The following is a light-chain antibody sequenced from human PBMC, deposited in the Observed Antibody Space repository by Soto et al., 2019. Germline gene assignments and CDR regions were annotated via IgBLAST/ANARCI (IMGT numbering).Light chain of an antibody. V-gene: IGLV1-40*01. Sequence: QSVLTQPPSVSGAPGQRVTISCTGSSPNIGAGYDVHWYQQLPGTAPKLLIYGNSNRPSGVPDRLSGSKSGTSASLAITGLQAEDEADYYCQSYDSSLSGYYVFGTGTKLTVL. CDR2: GNS. J-gene: IGLJ1*01. CDR3: QSYDSSLSGYYV. CDR1: SPNIGAGYD.